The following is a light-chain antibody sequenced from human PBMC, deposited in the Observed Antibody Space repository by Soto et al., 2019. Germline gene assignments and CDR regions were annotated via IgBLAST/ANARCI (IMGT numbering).Light chain of an antibody. Sequence: QSALTQPPSASGSPGQSVTISCTGTSSDVGNYNYVSWYQQRPGKAPKLMIYEVTKRPSGVPDRFSGSKSGNTASLTVSGLQAEDEADYYCSSYAGSKTLFGGGTKLTVL. J-gene: IGLJ3*02. V-gene: IGLV2-8*01. CDR2: EVT. CDR1: SSDVGNYNY. CDR3: SSYAGSKTL.